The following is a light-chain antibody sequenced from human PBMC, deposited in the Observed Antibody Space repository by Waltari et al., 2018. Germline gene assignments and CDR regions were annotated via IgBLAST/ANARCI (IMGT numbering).Light chain of an antibody. CDR2: GNI. CDR1: SSNIGVGFD. CDR3: QSYDNSLSVI. V-gene: IGLV1-40*01. Sequence: QSVLTQPPSVSDAPGQRVTISCPGSSSNIGVGFDVHWYQPLPGTAPKPLIYGNINRPSGVPDRFAGSKSGTSASLAISGLQAEDEADYYCQSYDNSLSVIFGGGTKLTVL. J-gene: IGLJ2*01.